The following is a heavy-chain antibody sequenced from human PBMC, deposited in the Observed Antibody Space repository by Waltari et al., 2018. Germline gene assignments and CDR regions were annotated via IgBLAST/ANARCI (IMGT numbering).Heavy chain of an antibody. Sequence: VQLQESGPALVKPPETLSLTCTVSGYPLSSGHWLSWVRQSPGKGLEWIGQVHGSGKTNYNPSLESRVSISKDTSNKQCSLKLTFATAADTAVYYCARDRGRGLYLDSWGQGILVTVSP. CDR1: GYPLSSGHW. J-gene: IGHJ4*02. D-gene: IGHD2-15*01. CDR2: VHGSGKT. V-gene: IGHV4-4*03. CDR3: ARDRGRGLYLDS.